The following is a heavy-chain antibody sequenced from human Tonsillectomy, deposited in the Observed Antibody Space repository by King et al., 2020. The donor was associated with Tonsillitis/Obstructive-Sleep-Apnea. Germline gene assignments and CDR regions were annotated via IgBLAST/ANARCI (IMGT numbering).Heavy chain of an antibody. V-gene: IGHV5-51*01. D-gene: IGHD3-10*01. CDR1: GYSFTSYW. Sequence: VQLVESGAEVKKPGESLKISCKGSGYSFTSYWIGWGRQMPGKGLQYMGIIYPGDSDTRYSPSFQGQVTISVDRSISTAYLQWSSLRASDTALYYCARANYYGSGSSRPFDFWGQGTLVTVSS. CDR2: IYPGDSDT. CDR3: ARANYYGSGSSRPFDF. J-gene: IGHJ4*02.